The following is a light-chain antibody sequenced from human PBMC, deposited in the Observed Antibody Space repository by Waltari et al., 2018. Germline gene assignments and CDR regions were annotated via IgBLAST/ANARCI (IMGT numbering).Light chain of an antibody. CDR2: AAS. V-gene: IGKV1-39*01. CDR1: QSISSY. J-gene: IGKJ2*01. Sequence: DIQMTQSPSSLSASVGDRGPITCRASQSISSYFNWYQQKPGKAPKLLIYAASSLQSGVPSRFSGSGSGTDFTLTISSLQPEDFATYYCQQSYSTPMYTFGQGTKLEIK. CDR3: QQSYSTPMYT.